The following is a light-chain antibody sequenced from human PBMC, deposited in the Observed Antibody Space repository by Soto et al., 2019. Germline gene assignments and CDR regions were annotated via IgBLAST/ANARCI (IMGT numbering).Light chain of an antibody. J-gene: IGLJ3*02. CDR1: DSNIGARYH. CDR3: QSYDSNLSVRV. Sequence: QSVLTQPPSVSGAPGQRVTISCTGSDSNIGARYHVHWYQQLPGKAPRLIIYGNSNRPSGVPDRFSGSKSGSSASLAISGLQADDEATYYCQSYDSNLSVRVFGEGTQLTVL. V-gene: IGLV1-40*01. CDR2: GNS.